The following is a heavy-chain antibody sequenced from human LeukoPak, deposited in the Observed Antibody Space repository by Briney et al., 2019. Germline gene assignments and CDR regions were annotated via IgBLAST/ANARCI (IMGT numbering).Heavy chain of an antibody. D-gene: IGHD3-16*02. CDR2: ISGSGGST. J-gene: IGHJ4*02. CDR3: AKGAYDYVWGSYRHPLY. Sequence: GGSLRLSCAASGFTFSSYAMSWVRRAPGKGLEWVSAISGSGGSTYYADSVKGRFTISRDNSKNTLYLQMNSLRAEDTAVYYCAKGAYDYVWGSYRHPLYWGQGTLVTVSS. V-gene: IGHV3-23*01. CDR1: GFTFSSYA.